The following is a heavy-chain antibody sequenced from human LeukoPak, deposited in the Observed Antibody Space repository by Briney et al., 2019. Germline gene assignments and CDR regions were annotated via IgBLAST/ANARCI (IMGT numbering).Heavy chain of an antibody. CDR2: IYYSGST. D-gene: IGHD6-13*01. CDR3: ARAYSPPQWSPFDY. J-gene: IGHJ4*02. CDR1: GGSISSGSDY. Sequence: PSETLSLTCTVSGGSISSGSDYWGWIRQPPGKGLEWIGSIYYSGSTYYKPSLKSRVTISLDTSKNQFSLKLSSVTAADTAVYYCARAYSPPQWSPFDYWGQGTLVTVSS. V-gene: IGHV4-39*07.